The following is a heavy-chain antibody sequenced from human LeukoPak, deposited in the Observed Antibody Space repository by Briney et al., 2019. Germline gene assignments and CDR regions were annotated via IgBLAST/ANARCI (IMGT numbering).Heavy chain of an antibody. Sequence: SSETLSLTCAVYGGSFSGYYWSWIRQPPGKGLEWIGEINHSGSTNYNPSLKSRVTISVDTSKNQFSLKLSSVTAADTAVYYCARHLVTMVRGVPGWFDPWGQGTLVTVSS. CDR2: INHSGST. J-gene: IGHJ5*02. D-gene: IGHD3-10*01. CDR3: ARHLVTMVRGVPGWFDP. V-gene: IGHV4-34*01. CDR1: GGSFSGYY.